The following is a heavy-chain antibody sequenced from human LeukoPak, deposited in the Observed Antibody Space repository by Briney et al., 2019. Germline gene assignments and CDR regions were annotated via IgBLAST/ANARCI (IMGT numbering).Heavy chain of an antibody. CDR3: TTGNFGPY. J-gene: IGHJ4*02. Sequence: GGSLRLSCEASGFTFSDAWMNWVRQAPGKGLEWVGRIKRKTEGGATDYAGPVKGRFTISRDDSKNTLFLHVNSLKTEDTAVYYCTTGNFGPYWGQGTLVTVSS. CDR2: IKRKTEGGAT. V-gene: IGHV3-15*07. D-gene: IGHD3-10*01. CDR1: GFTFSDAW.